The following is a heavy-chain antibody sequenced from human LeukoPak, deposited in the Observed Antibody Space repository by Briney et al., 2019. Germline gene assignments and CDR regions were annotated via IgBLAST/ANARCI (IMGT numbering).Heavy chain of an antibody. CDR3: ARNGARGDI. V-gene: IGHV4-34*01. D-gene: IGHD4-17*01. CDR2: INHSGST. CDR1: GGSFSGYH. J-gene: IGHJ3*02. Sequence: SETLSLTCAVYGGSFSGYHWSWIRQPPGKGLEWIGEINHSGSTNYNPSLKSRVTISVDTSKNQFSLKLSSVTAADTAVYYCARNGARGDIWGQGTMVTVSS.